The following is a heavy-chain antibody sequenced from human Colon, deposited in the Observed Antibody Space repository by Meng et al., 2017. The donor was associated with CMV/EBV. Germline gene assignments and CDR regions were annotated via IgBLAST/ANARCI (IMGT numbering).Heavy chain of an antibody. V-gene: IGHV3-23*01. D-gene: IGHD3-16*01. CDR3: ARERIPWGDYYYGMDV. J-gene: IGHJ6*02. CDR2: ISGSGDRT. CDR1: GFSFSSYA. Sequence: GGSLRLSCAASGFSFSSYAMTWVRQAPGKGLEWVSAISGSGDRTVYAESVEGRFSVSRDNSKNTLYLQMNSLRADDTAVYYCARERIPWGDYYYGMDVWGQGTTVTVSS.